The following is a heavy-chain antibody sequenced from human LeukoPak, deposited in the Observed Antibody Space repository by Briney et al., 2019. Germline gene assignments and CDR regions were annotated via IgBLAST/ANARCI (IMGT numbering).Heavy chain of an antibody. D-gene: IGHD5-24*01. CDR1: GGAISSYY. V-gene: IGHV4-59*01. J-gene: IGHJ4*02. CDR2: IYYSGST. CDR3: ARDLGCRDGYNYCFDY. Sequence: NPSETLSLTCTVSGGAISSYYWSWIRQPPGTGLEWIGGIYYSGSTNYNPSLKSRVTISVDTSKNQFSLKLSSVTAADTAVYYCARDLGCRDGYNYCFDYWGQGTLVTVSS.